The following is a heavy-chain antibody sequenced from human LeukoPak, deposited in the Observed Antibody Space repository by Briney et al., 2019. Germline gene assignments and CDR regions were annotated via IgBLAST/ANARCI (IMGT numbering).Heavy chain of an antibody. CDR1: GYTFTDYY. D-gene: IGHD3-22*01. V-gene: IGHV1-2*06. J-gene: IGHJ3*02. Sequence: GASVKVSCKASGYTFTDYYLHWVRQAPGQRLEWMGRIYPNSGGTNYAQKFQGRVTMTRDTSISTAYMELSRLRSDDTAVYYCASFLGYDSSGYYWAFDIWGQGTMATVSS. CDR2: IYPNSGGT. CDR3: ASFLGYDSSGYYWAFDI.